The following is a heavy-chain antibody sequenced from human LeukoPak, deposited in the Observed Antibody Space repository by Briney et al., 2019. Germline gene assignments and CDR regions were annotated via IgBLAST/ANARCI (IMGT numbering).Heavy chain of an antibody. CDR2: IIPIFGTA. CDR1: GGTFSSYA. D-gene: IGHD5-18*01. J-gene: IGHJ6*02. Sequence: SVKVYCKASGGTFSSYAISWVRQAPGQGLEWMGGIIPIFGTANYAQKFQGRVTITADESTSTAYMELSSLRSEDTAVYYCARADTAMVYYYYGMDVWGQGTTVTVSS. CDR3: ARADTAMVYYYYGMDV. V-gene: IGHV1-69*13.